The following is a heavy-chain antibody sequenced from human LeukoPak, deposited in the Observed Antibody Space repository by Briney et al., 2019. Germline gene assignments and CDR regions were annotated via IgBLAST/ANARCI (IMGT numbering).Heavy chain of an antibody. V-gene: IGHV3-NL1*01. CDR3: ARYCSSTSCYNGMDV. J-gene: IGHJ6*04. CDR2: IYSGGST. Sequence: GRSLRLSCAASGFTFSSYGMHWVRQAPGKGLEWVSVIYSGGSTYYADSVKGRFTISRDNSKNTLYLQMNSLRAEDTAVYYCARYCSSTSCYNGMDVWGKGTTVTVSS. CDR1: GFTFSSYG. D-gene: IGHD2-2*02.